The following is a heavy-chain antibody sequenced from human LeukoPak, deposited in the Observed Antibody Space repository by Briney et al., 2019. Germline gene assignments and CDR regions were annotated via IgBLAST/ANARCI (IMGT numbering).Heavy chain of an antibody. V-gene: IGHV3-74*01. D-gene: IGHD1-26*01. CDR2: IDNDGRST. CDR3: ARNYNGMSY. Sequence: GGSLRLSCVASGFTFTNYGMMWVRQAPEKGLEWVSYIDNDGRSTTYADSVKGRFTISRDNAKNTLYLQMNSLRADDTAMYYCARNYNGMSYWGQGTLVIVSS. CDR1: GFTFTNYG. J-gene: IGHJ4*02.